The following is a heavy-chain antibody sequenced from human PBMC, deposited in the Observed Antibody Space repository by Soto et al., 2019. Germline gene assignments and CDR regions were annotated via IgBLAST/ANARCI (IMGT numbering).Heavy chain of an antibody. Sequence: GGSLRLSCAASGFTFSSYSMNWVRQAPGKGLEWVSSISSSSSYIYYADSVKGRFTISRDNAKNSLYLQMNSLRAEDTAVYYCSRDSRYCSSTSCYGPYYFDYWGQGTLVTVSS. J-gene: IGHJ4*02. D-gene: IGHD2-2*01. CDR2: ISSSSSYI. V-gene: IGHV3-21*01. CDR1: GFTFSSYS. CDR3: SRDSRYCSSTSCYGPYYFDY.